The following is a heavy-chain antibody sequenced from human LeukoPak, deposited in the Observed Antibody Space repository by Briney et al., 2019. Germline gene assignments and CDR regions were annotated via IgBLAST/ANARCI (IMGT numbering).Heavy chain of an antibody. CDR1: GYTFTGYY. Sequence: ASVKASCKASGYTFTGYYMHWVRQAPGRGLEWMGWINPNTGGTNYAQKFQGRVTMTRDTSISTAYMELSSLRSDDTAMYYCARDVLLAVPALDYWGQGTLVTVSS. CDR2: INPNTGGT. D-gene: IGHD6-19*01. V-gene: IGHV1-2*02. CDR3: ARDVLLAVPALDY. J-gene: IGHJ4*02.